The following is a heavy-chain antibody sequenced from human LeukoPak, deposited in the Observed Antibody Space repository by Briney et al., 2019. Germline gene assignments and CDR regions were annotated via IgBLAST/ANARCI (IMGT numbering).Heavy chain of an antibody. D-gene: IGHD2-2*01. V-gene: IGHV4-4*02. CDR2: VHLDGRT. CDR3: ARGPVPGYQLLRGSKWFDP. CDR1: GGSVSSTNW. Sequence: PSGTLSLTCGVSGGSVSSTNWWTWIRQPPGKGLEWIGEVHLDGRTNYNPTLESRPTMSVDLSENHISLKLTSVTAADTAVYYCARGPVPGYQLLRGSKWFDPWGQGTPVTVSS. J-gene: IGHJ5*02.